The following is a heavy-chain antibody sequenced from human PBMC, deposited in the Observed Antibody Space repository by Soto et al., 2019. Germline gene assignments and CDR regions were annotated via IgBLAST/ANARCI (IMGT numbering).Heavy chain of an antibody. J-gene: IGHJ4*02. V-gene: IGHV3-23*01. CDR1: GFTFSIYA. CDR2: ISGSGGST. CDR3: AKALLCTD. Sequence: VGSLRLACTASGFTFSIYAMSWLRQAPGKGLEGVSAISGSGGSTYYADSVKGRFTISRDNSQNRLYLQMNSLRAEDTDLYYCAKALLCTDWGQGALVTVYS. D-gene: IGHD2-8*01.